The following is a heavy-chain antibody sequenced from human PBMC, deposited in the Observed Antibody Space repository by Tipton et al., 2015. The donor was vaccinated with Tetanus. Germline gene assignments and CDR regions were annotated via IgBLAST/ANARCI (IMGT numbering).Heavy chain of an antibody. V-gene: IGHV4-31*03. CDR2: IYSSGST. CDR1: GGSISGGRYY. J-gene: IGHJ3*01. CDR3: ARANGDGKVVPDHNAFDA. D-gene: IGHD2-21*01. Sequence: TLSLTCTVSGGSISGGRYYWSWLRQRPGKGLEWIGDIYSSGSTYSDPSPKGRVTITVDTSKNQLCLNLSSVTVAVADVYYCARANGDGKVVPDHNAFDARGQGKMVSVS.